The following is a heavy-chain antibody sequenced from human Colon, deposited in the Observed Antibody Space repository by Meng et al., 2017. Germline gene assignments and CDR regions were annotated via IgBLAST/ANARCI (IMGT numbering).Heavy chain of an antibody. CDR3: ARDKGIVAAGARWFDP. V-gene: IGHV4-4*07. CDR1: GVSIRSYY. D-gene: IGHD2-15*01. J-gene: IGHJ5*02. Sequence: VQWDGSGHGLLRPAETLSLTCSVSGVSIRSYYWSWIRQTAGKGLEWIGRIHTSGSTTYNPSLKSRVTMSVDTSKNQVSLKLTSVTAADTAVYYCARDKGIVAAGARWFDPWGQGTLVTVSS. CDR2: IHTSGST.